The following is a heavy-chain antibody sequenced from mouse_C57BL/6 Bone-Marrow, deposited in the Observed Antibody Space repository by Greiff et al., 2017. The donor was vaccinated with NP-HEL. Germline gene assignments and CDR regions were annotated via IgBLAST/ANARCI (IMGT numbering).Heavy chain of an antibody. V-gene: IGHV1-81*01. Sequence: VQLQQSGAELARPGASVKLSCKASGYTFTSYGISWVKQRTGQGLEWIGEIYPRSGNTYYNEKFKGKATMTADKSASTAYMVLRSLTSEDSAFYFCARDYYGSAWFAYWGQGTLVTVSA. CDR1: GYTFTSYG. CDR2: IYPRSGNT. D-gene: IGHD1-1*01. CDR3: ARDYYGSAWFAY. J-gene: IGHJ3*01.